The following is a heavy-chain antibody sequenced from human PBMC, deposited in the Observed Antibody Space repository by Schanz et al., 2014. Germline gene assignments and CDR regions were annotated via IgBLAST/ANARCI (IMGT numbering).Heavy chain of an antibody. CDR2: ISVYTGNT. V-gene: IGHV1-18*01. CDR3: AKAEYDILTDSYSRLDP. D-gene: IGHD3-9*01. J-gene: IGHJ5*02. CDR1: GGTLDTYK. Sequence: QVQLVQSGAEVKKPGSSVRVSCKASGGTLDTYKIAWVRQVPGQGLEWVGWISVYTGNTKYGQKVQGRVTMTADTSTNTAYMELRSLRSDDTAVYYCAKAEYDILTDSYSRLDPWGQGTLVTVSS.